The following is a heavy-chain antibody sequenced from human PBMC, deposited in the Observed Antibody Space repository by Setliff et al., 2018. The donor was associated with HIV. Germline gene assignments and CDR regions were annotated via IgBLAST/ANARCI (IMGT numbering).Heavy chain of an antibody. CDR1: GGSFSGYY. D-gene: IGHD4-17*01. CDR2: INHSGST. V-gene: IGHV4-34*01. Sequence: SETLSLTCAVYGGSFSGYYWSWIRQPPGKGLEWIGEINHSGSTNYNPSLKSRVTISVDTSKNQFSLKLSSVTAADTAVYYCARDPPGYGDSNDYWGQGTLVTVS. J-gene: IGHJ4*02. CDR3: ARDPPGYGDSNDY.